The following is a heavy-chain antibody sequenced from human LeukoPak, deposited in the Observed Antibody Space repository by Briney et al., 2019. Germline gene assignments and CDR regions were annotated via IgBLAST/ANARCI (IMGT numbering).Heavy chain of an antibody. D-gene: IGHD2-21*01. CDR2: ISYSGRSQ. Sequence: GGSLRLSCAASGFTFSSYAMHWVRQAPGKGPEWVALISYSGRSQDCADSVKGRFTVSRDNSMNMLFLQMNSLRPEDTAVYYCAKFTRSSGDCLWGQGILVTVSS. J-gene: IGHJ4*02. CDR1: GFTFSSYA. V-gene: IGHV3-30*01. CDR3: AKFTRSSGDCL.